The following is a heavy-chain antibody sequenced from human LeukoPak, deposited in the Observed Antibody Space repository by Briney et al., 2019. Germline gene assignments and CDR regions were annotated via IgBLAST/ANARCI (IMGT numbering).Heavy chain of an antibody. D-gene: IGHD6-19*01. CDR2: IYYNGNS. V-gene: IGHV4-59*01. CDR1: GGSFSDYY. Sequence: SETLSLTCTVSGGSFSDYYWSFIRQPPGKGLEWIGYIYYNGNSDFNPSLKSRVTISVDTSKNQFSLRMSSVTAADTAVYFCAGQAYSSGWLDNWGPGTLVTVSS. CDR3: AGQAYSSGWLDN. J-gene: IGHJ4*02.